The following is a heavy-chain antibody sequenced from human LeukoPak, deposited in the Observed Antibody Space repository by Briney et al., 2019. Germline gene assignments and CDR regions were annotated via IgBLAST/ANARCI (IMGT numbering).Heavy chain of an antibody. CDR1: GGSFSGYY. CDR3: ARGPLRERYNWFDP. Sequence: KPSETLSLTCAVYGGSFSGYYWSWIRQPPGKGLEWIGEINHSGSTNYNPSLKSRVTISVDTSKNQFSLKLSSVTAADTAVYYCARGPLRERYNWFDPWGQGTLVTVSS. V-gene: IGHV4-34*01. D-gene: IGHD5/OR15-5a*01. CDR2: INHSGST. J-gene: IGHJ5*02.